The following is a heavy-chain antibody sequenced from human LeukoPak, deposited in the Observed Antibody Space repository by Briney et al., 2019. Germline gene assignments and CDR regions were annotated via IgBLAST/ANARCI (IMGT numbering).Heavy chain of an antibody. Sequence: PGGSLRLSCAASGFTFNNYEMNWVRQAPGEGLEWVSYISSSGTSIYYADSVKGRFTISRDNAKNSLYLQMNSLRAEDTAIYYCAREFGGFGFDPWGQGTLVTVSS. J-gene: IGHJ5*02. V-gene: IGHV3-48*03. CDR3: AREFGGFGFDP. D-gene: IGHD3-10*01. CDR2: ISSSGTSI. CDR1: GFTFNNYE.